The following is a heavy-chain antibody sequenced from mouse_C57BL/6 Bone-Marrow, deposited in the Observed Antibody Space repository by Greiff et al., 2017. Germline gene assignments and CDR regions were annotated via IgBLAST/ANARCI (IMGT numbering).Heavy chain of an antibody. D-gene: IGHD1-1*01. J-gene: IGHJ1*03. CDR3: ARHGYYYGSSYWYFDV. CDR1: GFTFSDYG. V-gene: IGHV5-15*01. CDR2: ISNLAYSI. Sequence: EVQLVESGVGLVQPGGSLKLSCAASGFTFSDYGMAWVRQAPRKGPEWVAFISNLAYSIYYADTVTGRFTISRENAKNTLYLEMSSLRSEDTAMYYCARHGYYYGSSYWYFDVWGTGTTVTVSS.